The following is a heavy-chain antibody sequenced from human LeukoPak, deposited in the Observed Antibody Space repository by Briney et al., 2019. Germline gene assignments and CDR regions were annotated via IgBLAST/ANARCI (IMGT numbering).Heavy chain of an antibody. D-gene: IGHD3-22*01. CDR1: AGTISNFT. Sequence: VASVKVSCKPSAGTISNFTITWVRQAPGQGLEWMGRILPVLGTANYAQKFQGRVTFTADIFTSTAYMDLSSLRSEDTAVYYCARRFYYDRIGYSEFWGQGTLISVSS. CDR3: ARRFYYDRIGYSEF. CDR2: ILPVLGTA. V-gene: IGHV1-69*08. J-gene: IGHJ4*02.